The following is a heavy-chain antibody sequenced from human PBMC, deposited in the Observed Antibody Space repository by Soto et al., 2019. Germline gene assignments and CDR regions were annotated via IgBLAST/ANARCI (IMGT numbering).Heavy chain of an antibody. V-gene: IGHV3-30-3*01. D-gene: IGHD2-15*01. J-gene: IGHJ4*02. Sequence: GSLRLSCAASGFTFSSYAMHWVRQAPGKGLEWVAVISYDGSNKYYADSVKGRFTISRDNSKNTLYLQMNSLRAEDTAVYYCARGGAASEVYFDYWGQGTLVTVSS. CDR1: GFTFSSYA. CDR2: ISYDGSNK. CDR3: ARGGAASEVYFDY.